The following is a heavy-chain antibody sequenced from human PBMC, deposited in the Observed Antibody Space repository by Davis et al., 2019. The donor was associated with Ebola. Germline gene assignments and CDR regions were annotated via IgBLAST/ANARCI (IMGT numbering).Heavy chain of an antibody. CDR1: GDSISSNQW. V-gene: IGHV4-4*02. D-gene: IGHD3-22*01. Sequence: SETLSLTCAVSGDSISSNQWCSCVRQPPGKGLEWIGKIYQTRTTNYSPSLKSRLTISIDKSRNQFSLHIISVTAADTAVYYYAAESRGYYDYWGQGTLVTASS. J-gene: IGHJ4*02. CDR3: AAESRGYYDY. CDR2: IYQTRTT.